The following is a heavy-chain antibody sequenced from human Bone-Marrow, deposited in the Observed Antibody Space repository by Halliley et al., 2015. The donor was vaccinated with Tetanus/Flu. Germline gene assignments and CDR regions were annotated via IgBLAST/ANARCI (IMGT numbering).Heavy chain of an antibody. J-gene: IGHJ6*02. Sequence: TLSLTCAVYGESFSGYYWNWIRQRPGKGLEWIGEINHSGNTNYNPYLKRRVPISVDTSKTQISLNPTSVTPADTAVYYCARPVWLRFPPSPHYPAMVVWGRGTAVTVPS. CDR3: ARPVWLRFPPSPHYPAMVV. CDR2: INHSGNT. V-gene: IGHV4-34*01. CDR1: GESFSGYY. D-gene: IGHD5-12*01.